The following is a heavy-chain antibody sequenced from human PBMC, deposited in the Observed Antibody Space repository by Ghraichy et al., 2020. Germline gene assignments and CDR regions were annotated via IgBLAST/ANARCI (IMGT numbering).Heavy chain of an antibody. V-gene: IGHV3-48*02. CDR2: ITSSSRTI. D-gene: IGHD3-10*01. CDR3: ASASAVLRFVVYNGIDV. CDR1: GFAFSSFG. Sequence: GGSLRLSCVGSGFAFSSFGMNWVRQAPGKSLEWVAYITSSSRTIASADSAQGRFTISSYNAQNSLDLQMNSLRDEDTAVYYCASASAVLRFVVYNGIDVWGQGPTVTISS. J-gene: IGHJ6*02.